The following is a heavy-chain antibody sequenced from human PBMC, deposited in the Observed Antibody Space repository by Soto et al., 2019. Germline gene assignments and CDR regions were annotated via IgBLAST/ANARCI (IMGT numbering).Heavy chain of an antibody. J-gene: IGHJ3*02. V-gene: IGHV3-33*01. Sequence: GRSLRQSCAASGFTISSYGMHWVRQAPGEGLELVAVIWYDGSNKYYADSVKGRFTISRDNSKNTLYLQMNSLRAEDTAVYYCARVPLPNTLYDSPSGGAFDIWGQGTMVPSPQ. CDR2: IWYDGSNK. D-gene: IGHD5-12*01. CDR3: ARVPLPNTLYDSPSGGAFDI. CDR1: GFTISSYG.